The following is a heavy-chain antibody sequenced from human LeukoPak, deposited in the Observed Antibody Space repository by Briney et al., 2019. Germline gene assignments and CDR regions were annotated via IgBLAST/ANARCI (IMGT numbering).Heavy chain of an antibody. CDR1: GGTFSSYA. CDR3: ARSRDDILTGYIYYYYMDV. J-gene: IGHJ6*03. D-gene: IGHD3-9*01. Sequence: ASVKVSCKASGGTFSSYAISWVRQAPGQGLEWMGGIIPIFGPANYAQKFQGRVTVTADESTSTAYMELSSLRSEDTAVYYCARSRDDILTGYIYYYYMDVWGKGTTVTVSS. CDR2: IIPIFGPA. V-gene: IGHV1-69*13.